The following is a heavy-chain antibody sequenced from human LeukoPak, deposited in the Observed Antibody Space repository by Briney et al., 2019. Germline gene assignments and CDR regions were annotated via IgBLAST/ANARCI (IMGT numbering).Heavy chain of an antibody. CDR1: GFTFSRYR. CDR2: IYGGGNTA. Sequence: GGSLRLSCAASGFTFSRYRMHWVRQAPGKGLVWVSHIYGGGNTATYADSVKGRFTVSRDNAKNTLYLQMHSLRAEDTAVYYCATNQGRSLWFGELLRWGQGTLVTVSS. J-gene: IGHJ4*02. V-gene: IGHV3-74*03. D-gene: IGHD3-10*01. CDR3: ATNQGRSLWFGELLR.